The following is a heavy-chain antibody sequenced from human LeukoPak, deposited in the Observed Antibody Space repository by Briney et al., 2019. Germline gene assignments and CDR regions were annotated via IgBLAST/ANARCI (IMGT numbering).Heavy chain of an antibody. CDR2: MNPNSGNT. J-gene: IGHJ4*02. D-gene: IGHD3-10*01. V-gene: IGHV1-8*03. CDR3: ARGLSRYYGSGSYYLPYDY. Sequence: APVKVSCKASGYTFTSYDINWVRQATGQGLEWMGWMNPNSGNTGYAQKFQGRVTITRNTSISTAYMELSSLRSEDTAVYYCARGLSRYYGSGSYYLPYDYWGQGTLVTVSS. CDR1: GYTFTSYD.